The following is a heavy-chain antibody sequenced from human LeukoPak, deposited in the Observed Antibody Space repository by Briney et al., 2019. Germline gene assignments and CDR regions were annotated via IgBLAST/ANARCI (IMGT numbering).Heavy chain of an antibody. D-gene: IGHD6-13*01. CDR3: AREISGPLAAAGGYYYYYMDV. CDR1: GFTFSSYS. CDR2: ISSSSSTI. J-gene: IGHJ6*03. Sequence: GGSLRLSCAAYGFTFSSYSMNWVRQAPGKGLEWVSYISSSSSTIYYADSVKGRFTISRDNAKNSLYLQMNSLRAEDTAVYYCAREISGPLAAAGGYYYYYMDVWGKGTTVTISS. V-gene: IGHV3-48*04.